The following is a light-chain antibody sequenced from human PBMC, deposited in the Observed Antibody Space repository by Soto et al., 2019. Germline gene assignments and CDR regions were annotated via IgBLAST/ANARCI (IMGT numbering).Light chain of an antibody. CDR1: QSISNY. J-gene: IGKJ5*01. CDR3: QQSYSSPIT. V-gene: IGKV1-39*01. CDR2: AAS. Sequence: DIQMTQSPSSLSASVGDRVTITCRASQSISNYLNWYQQKPGKAPKLLIYAASSLQSGVPSRFSGSGSGSDFTLTISSLQPEDFATYYGQQSYSSPITFGQGTLLETK.